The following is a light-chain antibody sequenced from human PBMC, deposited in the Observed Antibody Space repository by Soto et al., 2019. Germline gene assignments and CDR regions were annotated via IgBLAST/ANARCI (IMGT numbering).Light chain of an antibody. J-gene: IGKJ1*01. CDR2: AAS. V-gene: IGKV1-39*01. CDR1: QGISTF. CDR3: QQSYSTPRT. Sequence: EIQMTQSPSSLSASVGNRVTITCQASQGISTFLAWYQQKPGKAPKLLIYAASSLQSGVPSRFSGSGSGTDFTLTISSLQPEDFATYYCQQSYSTPRTFGQG.